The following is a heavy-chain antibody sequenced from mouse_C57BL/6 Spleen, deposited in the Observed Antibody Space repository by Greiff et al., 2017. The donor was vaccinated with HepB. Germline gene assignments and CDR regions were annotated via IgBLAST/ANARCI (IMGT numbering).Heavy chain of an antibody. Sequence: QVQLQQPGAELVKPGASVKLSCKASGYTFTSYWMHWVKQRPGQGLEWIGMIHPNSGSTNYNEKFKSKATLTVDKSSSTAYRQLSSLTSEDSAVYYCARNHYGSSYGYFDVWGTGTTVTVSS. CDR3: ARNHYGSSYGYFDV. CDR1: GYTFTSYW. V-gene: IGHV1-64*01. CDR2: IHPNSGST. D-gene: IGHD1-1*01. J-gene: IGHJ1*03.